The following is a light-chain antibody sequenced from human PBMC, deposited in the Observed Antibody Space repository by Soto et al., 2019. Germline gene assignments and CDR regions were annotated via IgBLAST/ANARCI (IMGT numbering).Light chain of an antibody. CDR2: GNS. V-gene: IGLV1-40*01. J-gene: IGLJ2*01. CDR1: SSNIGAGYD. Sequence: QSVLTQPPSVSGAPGQRVTISCTGSSSNIGAGYDVHWYQQLPGTAPKLLIYGNSNRPSGVPDRFSGSKSGTSASLAITGLQAEDEAEYYCTSTDSSLSVVFGGGTKLTVL. CDR3: TSTDSSLSVV.